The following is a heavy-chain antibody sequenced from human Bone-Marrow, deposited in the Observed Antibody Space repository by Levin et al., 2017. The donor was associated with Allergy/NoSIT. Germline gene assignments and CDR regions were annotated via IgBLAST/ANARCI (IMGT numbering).Heavy chain of an antibody. J-gene: IGHJ6*02. V-gene: IGHV1-69*04. D-gene: IGHD2-21*02. CDR1: GGTFSSYP. CDR2: IIPILGIA. CDR3: ARVYCGGDCYSHSYYYYGMDV. Sequence: SVKVSCKASGGTFSSYPISWVRQAPGQGLEWMGRIIPILGIANYAQKFQGRVTITADKSTSTAYMELSSLRSEDTAVYYCARVYCGGDCYSHSYYYYGMDVWGQGTTVTVSS.